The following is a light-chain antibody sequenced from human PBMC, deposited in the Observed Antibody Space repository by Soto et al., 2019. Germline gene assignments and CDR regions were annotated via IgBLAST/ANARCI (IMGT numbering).Light chain of an antibody. V-gene: IGKV3-20*01. CDR3: QQYGTSVWT. J-gene: IGKJ1*01. CDR2: SAS. Sequence: EIVLTQSPGTLSLSPGETATLSCRASETVDTSSLGWYQQKPGRAPSLLIYSASRRATGIPDRFSASGSATDFTLTITRLEPEDFAVYYCQQYGTSVWTFGQGTKVEIK. CDR1: ETVDTSS.